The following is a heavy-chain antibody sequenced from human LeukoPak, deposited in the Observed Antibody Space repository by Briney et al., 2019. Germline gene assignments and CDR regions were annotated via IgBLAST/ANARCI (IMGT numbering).Heavy chain of an antibody. CDR2: INPSGGST. D-gene: IGHD3-16*01. J-gene: IGHJ4*02. CDR1: GYTFTSYY. V-gene: IGHV1-46*01. CDR3: ARKPFGLGGLDY. Sequence: ASVKVSCKASGYTFTSYYIHWVRQAPGQGLEWMGIINPSGGSTSYAQKFQARVTMTGDTSTRTVYMELSSLRSEDTAVYYCARKPFGLGGLDYWGQGTLVTVSS.